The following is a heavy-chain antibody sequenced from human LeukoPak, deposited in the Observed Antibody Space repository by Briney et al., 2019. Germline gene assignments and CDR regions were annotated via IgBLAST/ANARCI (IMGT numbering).Heavy chain of an antibody. CDR1: GFTFRSYA. V-gene: IGHV3-23*01. D-gene: IGHD6-13*01. CDR2: ISGSGGST. CDR3: AIAGGYDKDY. J-gene: IGHJ4*02. Sequence: GGSLRLSCAASGFTFRSYAMSWGRQAPGKGLEWVSGISGSGGSTYYADSVKGRFTISRDNSKNTLYLQMNSLRAEDTAVYYCAIAGGYDKDYWGQGTLVTVSS.